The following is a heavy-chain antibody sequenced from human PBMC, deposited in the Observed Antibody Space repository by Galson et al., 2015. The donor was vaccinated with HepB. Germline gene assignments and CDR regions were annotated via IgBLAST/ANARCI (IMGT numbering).Heavy chain of an antibody. Sequence: PALVKPTQTLTLTCTFSGFSLSTSGVGVGWIRQPPGKALEWLALIYWSDDKRYSPSLKSRLTITKDTSKNQAVLTMTNMDPVDTATYYCTHRRRDYDYIWGNYRFDAFDIWGQGTMVTVSS. D-gene: IGHD3-16*02. CDR2: IYWSDDK. J-gene: IGHJ3*02. V-gene: IGHV2-5*01. CDR1: GFSLSTSGVG. CDR3: THRRRDYDYIWGNYRFDAFDI.